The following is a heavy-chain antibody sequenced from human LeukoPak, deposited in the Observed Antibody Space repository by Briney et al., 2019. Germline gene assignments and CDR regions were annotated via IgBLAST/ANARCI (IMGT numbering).Heavy chain of an antibody. J-gene: IGHJ4*02. Sequence: PGGSLRLSCAASGFTFSSYAMSWVRQAPGKGLEWVSAISGSGGSTYYADSVKGRFTISRDNSKNTLYLQMNSLRAEDTAVYCCAKVPRQYYDFWSGYEYYFDYWGQGTLVTVSS. CDR1: GFTFSSYA. V-gene: IGHV3-23*01. CDR3: AKVPRQYYDFWSGYEYYFDY. CDR2: ISGSGGST. D-gene: IGHD3-3*01.